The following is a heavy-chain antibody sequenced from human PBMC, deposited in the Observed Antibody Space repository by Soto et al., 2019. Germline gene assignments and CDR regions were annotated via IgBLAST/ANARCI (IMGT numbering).Heavy chain of an antibody. Sequence: GGSLRLSCAASGFIFSRYWMYWVRQAPGKGLVWVSRLHSDGSTTNYADSVKGRFTISRDNAKNTLYLQMNSLRAEDTAVYYCARELPTAIRGGYYYSYGMDVWGQGTTVTVS. CDR3: ARELPTAIRGGYYYSYGMDV. D-gene: IGHD2-2*02. V-gene: IGHV3-74*01. CDR1: GFIFSRYW. CDR2: LHSDGSTT. J-gene: IGHJ6*02.